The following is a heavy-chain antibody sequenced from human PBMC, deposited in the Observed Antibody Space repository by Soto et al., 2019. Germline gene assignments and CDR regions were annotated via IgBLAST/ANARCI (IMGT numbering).Heavy chain of an antibody. D-gene: IGHD3-10*01. V-gene: IGHV4-59*01. Sequence: PSETLSLTCNVSGGSISSYYWSWFRQPPGKGLEWIGYIYYSGSTNYNPSLKSRVTISVDTSKNQFSLKLSSVTAADTAVYYCARGWGGAFDIWGQGTMVTVSS. CDR1: GGSISSYY. J-gene: IGHJ3*02. CDR2: IYYSGST. CDR3: ARGWGGAFDI.